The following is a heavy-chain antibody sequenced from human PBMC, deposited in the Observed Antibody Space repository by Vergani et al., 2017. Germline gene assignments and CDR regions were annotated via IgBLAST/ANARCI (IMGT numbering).Heavy chain of an antibody. CDR2: INPNSGGT. Sequence: QVQLVQSGAEVKKPGASVKVSCKASGYTFTGYYMHWVRQAPGQGLEWMGWINPNSGGTNYAQKFQGRVTMTRDTSISTAYMELSRLRSDDTAVYYCALAEGDYGSGSYLYYYYYGMDVWGQGTTVTVSS. CDR1: GYTFTGYY. CDR3: ALAEGDYGSGSYLYYYYYGMDV. J-gene: IGHJ6*02. D-gene: IGHD3-10*01. V-gene: IGHV1-2*02.